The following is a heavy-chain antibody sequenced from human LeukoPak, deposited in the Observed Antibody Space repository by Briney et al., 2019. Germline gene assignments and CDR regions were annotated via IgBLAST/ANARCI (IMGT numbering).Heavy chain of an antibody. D-gene: IGHD6-19*01. J-gene: IGHJ4*02. V-gene: IGHV3-30*04. Sequence: PGRSLRLSCAVSGFTFNNYAMHWVRQAPGKGLEWVAVASYDGHNNYYADSVMGRFTISRDNSKNTLYLQMNSLRAEDTAVYYCARDTYTSGWYAGWNYWGQGTLVTVSS. CDR3: ARDTYTSGWYAGWNY. CDR2: ASYDGHNN. CDR1: GFTFNNYA.